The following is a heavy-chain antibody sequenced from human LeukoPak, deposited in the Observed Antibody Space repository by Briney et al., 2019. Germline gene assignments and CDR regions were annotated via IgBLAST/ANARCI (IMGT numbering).Heavy chain of an antibody. D-gene: IGHD6-13*01. V-gene: IGHV3-15*01. J-gene: IGHJ6*03. CDR2: IKSKTDGGTT. CDR3: TTVARSSSWYRYYYYYMDV. CDR1: GFTFSNAW. Sequence: GGSLRLSCAASGFTFSNAWMSWVRQAPGKGLEWVGRIKSKTDGGTTDYAAPVKGRFTISRDDSKNTLYLQMNSLKTEDTAVYYCTTVARSSSWYRYYYYYMDVWGKGTTVTVSS.